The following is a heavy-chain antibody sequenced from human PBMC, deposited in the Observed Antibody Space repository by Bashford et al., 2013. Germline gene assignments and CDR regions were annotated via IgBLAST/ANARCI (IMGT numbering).Heavy chain of an antibody. J-gene: IGHJ4*02. CDR2: IQRSGST. CDR1: GGSVSSGDYY. D-gene: IGHD3-3*01. V-gene: IGHV4-61*02. Sequence: SETLSLTCTVSGGSVSSGDYYWSWIRQPAGKGLEWIGRIQRSGSTNYSPSLKSRLTISLDTSKNQFSLRLSSVTAADTGVYYCAREGSGEGAFWSGYPRSDYWGQGSLVTVSS. CDR3: AREGSGEGAFWSGYPRSDY.